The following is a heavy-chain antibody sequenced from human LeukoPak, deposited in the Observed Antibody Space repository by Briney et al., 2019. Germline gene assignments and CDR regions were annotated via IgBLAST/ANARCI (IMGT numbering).Heavy chain of an antibody. Sequence: ASVKVSCKASGYTFTSYDINWVRQATGQGLEWMGWMNPNSGNTGYAQKLQGRVTITRNTSISTAYMELSSLRSEDTAVYYCAREAGGSGSTDAFDIWGQGTMVTVSS. D-gene: IGHD3-10*01. V-gene: IGHV1-8*03. CDR3: AREAGGSGSTDAFDI. CDR1: GYTFTSYD. J-gene: IGHJ3*02. CDR2: MNPNSGNT.